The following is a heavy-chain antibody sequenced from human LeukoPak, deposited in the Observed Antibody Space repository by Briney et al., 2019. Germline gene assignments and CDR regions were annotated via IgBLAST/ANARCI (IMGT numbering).Heavy chain of an antibody. J-gene: IGHJ4*02. V-gene: IGHV3-23*01. CDR1: GLTFSTSA. Sequence: PGGSLRLSCGASGLTFSTSAMSWVRQAPGKGLEWVSGISGSGVTTYYADSVKRRFTISRDNSENTVYLQMDSLRAEDTALYYCAKMGSAPYYDHFDYFDYWGQGTLVTVSS. CDR3: AKMGSAPYYDHFDYFDY. CDR2: ISGSGVTT. D-gene: IGHD3-10*01.